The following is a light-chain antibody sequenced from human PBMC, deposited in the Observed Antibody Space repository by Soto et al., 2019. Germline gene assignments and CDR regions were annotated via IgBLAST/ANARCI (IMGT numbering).Light chain of an antibody. V-gene: IGKV3-11*01. CDR1: QSVRSY. CDR3: QHRSNWPLT. J-gene: IGKJ4*01. Sequence: EIVLTQSPATLSLSPGERATLSCRASQSVRSYLAWYQQKVGQAPRLLIYDTFNRATGVPARFSGSGSGTDFTLTISSLEPEDFAVYYCQHRSNWPLTFGGGTKVEIK. CDR2: DTF.